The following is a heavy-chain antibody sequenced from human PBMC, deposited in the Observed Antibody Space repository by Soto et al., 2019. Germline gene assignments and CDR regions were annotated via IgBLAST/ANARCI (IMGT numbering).Heavy chain of an antibody. CDR3: AKGQYSGLAGGLDY. V-gene: IGHV3-23*01. Sequence: EVHLLESGGGLVQPGGSLRLSCAASGLTFKSYAMSWVRQAPGKGLEWVSGISGSGGSTDYADSVKGRFTISRDNSKNTLYLQMNSLRVEDTALYYCAKGQYSGLAGGLDYWGQGTLVTVSS. J-gene: IGHJ4*02. D-gene: IGHD1-26*01. CDR1: GLTFKSYA. CDR2: ISGSGGST.